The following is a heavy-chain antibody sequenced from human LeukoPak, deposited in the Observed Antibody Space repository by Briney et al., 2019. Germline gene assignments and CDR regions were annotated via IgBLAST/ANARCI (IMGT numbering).Heavy chain of an antibody. CDR3: ARGVAL. J-gene: IGHJ4*02. CDR1: GFTFSYYD. CDR2: ISGTSSTI. Sequence: GGSLRLSCAASGFTFSYYDMNWVRQAPGKGLEWVSYISGTSSTIYYASSVKGRFTISRDNAKKSLYLQMNGLTDEDTAVYYCARGVALWGQGTLVTVSS. V-gene: IGHV3-48*02.